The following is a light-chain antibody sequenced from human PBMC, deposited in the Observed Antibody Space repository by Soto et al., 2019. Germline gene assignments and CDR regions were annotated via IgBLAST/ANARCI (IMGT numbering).Light chain of an antibody. Sequence: QSVLTQPVSVSGSPGQTVIISCTGTSSDIGGYNSVSWYQQHPGRAPKLILFDVSNRPSKIPDRFSGSKSDNTASLTISGLQAEDEADYYCSSFSTSSTLVLFGGGTKVTVL. CDR2: DVS. J-gene: IGLJ2*01. CDR3: SSFSTSSTLVL. CDR1: SSDIGGYNS. V-gene: IGLV2-14*03.